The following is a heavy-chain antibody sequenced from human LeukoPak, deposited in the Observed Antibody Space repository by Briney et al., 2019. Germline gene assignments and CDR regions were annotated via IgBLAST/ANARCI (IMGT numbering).Heavy chain of an antibody. V-gene: IGHV4-4*07. J-gene: IGHJ5*02. CDR1: GGSISGDY. CDR2: IYTSGST. Sequence: PPETLSLTCAVSGGSISGDYWSWIRQPAGKGLEWIGRIYTSGSTNYNPSLKSRVTMSVDPSKNQFSLKLSSVTAADTAVYYCARDRGPYGSVNWFDPWGQGTLVTVSS. D-gene: IGHD3-10*01. CDR3: ARDRGPYGSVNWFDP.